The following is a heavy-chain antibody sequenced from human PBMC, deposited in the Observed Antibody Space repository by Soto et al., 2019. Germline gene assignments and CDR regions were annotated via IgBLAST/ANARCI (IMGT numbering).Heavy chain of an antibody. CDR3: ARGWAQPVY. CDR1: GFTLSSYW. Sequence: GGSLRLSCAASGFTLSSYWMSWVRQVPGKELEWVASIQEDGSAKYYVDSVKGRFSISRDNAKNSLFLQMNSLTAEDTAVYFCARGWAQPVYWGQGTLVTVSS. J-gene: IGHJ4*02. V-gene: IGHV3-7*01. CDR2: IQEDGSAK. D-gene: IGHD3-16*01.